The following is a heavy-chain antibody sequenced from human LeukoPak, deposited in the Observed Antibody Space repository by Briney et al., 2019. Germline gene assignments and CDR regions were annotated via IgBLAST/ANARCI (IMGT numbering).Heavy chain of an antibody. CDR1: AGSVSSYY. D-gene: IGHD2-21*01. CDR3: ARGANSPTARYWYFDL. CDR2: VYYSGST. Sequence: SETLSLTCTVSAGSVSSYYWSWMRQSPGKGLELIGYVYYSGSTNYNHALKSRVTISLDTSENQFSLKLSSVTAADTAVYYCARGANSPTARYWYFDLWGRGTQVTVSS. V-gene: IGHV4-59*02. J-gene: IGHJ2*01.